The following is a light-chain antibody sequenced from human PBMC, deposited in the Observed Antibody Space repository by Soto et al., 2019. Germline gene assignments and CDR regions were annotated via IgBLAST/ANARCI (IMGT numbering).Light chain of an antibody. CDR2: FAS. Sequence: DIQMTQSPSAMSASVGDRVTITCRASQGITNNLAWSQQRPGKVPRRLIYFASTLQSGVPSRFSGSGSGTEFTLTISGLEPEDFATYYCLQVNSYPWTFGQGTNVEIK. CDR1: QGITNN. V-gene: IGKV1-17*03. J-gene: IGKJ1*01. CDR3: LQVNSYPWT.